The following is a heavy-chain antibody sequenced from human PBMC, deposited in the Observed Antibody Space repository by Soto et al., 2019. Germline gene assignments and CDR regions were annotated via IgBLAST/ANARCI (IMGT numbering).Heavy chain of an antibody. V-gene: IGHV3-23*01. CDR2: ITGSGAST. CDR1: GFTSSSSA. Sequence: PXGSLRLSCLASGFTSSSSAMIWVRQAPGKGLEWVSAITGSGASTYYADSVKGRFTISRDNSKNTLYLQMNSLRAEDTALYYCATRYSYFYYWGQGTLVTVSS. J-gene: IGHJ4*02. CDR3: ATRYSYFYY. D-gene: IGHD5-18*01.